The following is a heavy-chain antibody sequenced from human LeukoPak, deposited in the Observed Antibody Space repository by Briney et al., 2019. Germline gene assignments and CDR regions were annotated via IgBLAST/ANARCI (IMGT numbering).Heavy chain of an antibody. Sequence: GGSLRLSCAASGFTFSDYAMAWVRQAPGKGLEWVSGIRNSGGSTYYADSVKGRFTISRDNSKNTLYLQMNSLRAEDTAVYYCAKDRLVLRYFDWLTGLFDYWGQGTLVTVSS. J-gene: IGHJ4*02. D-gene: IGHD3-9*01. CDR2: IRNSGGST. CDR1: GFTFSDYA. CDR3: AKDRLVLRYFDWLTGLFDY. V-gene: IGHV3-23*01.